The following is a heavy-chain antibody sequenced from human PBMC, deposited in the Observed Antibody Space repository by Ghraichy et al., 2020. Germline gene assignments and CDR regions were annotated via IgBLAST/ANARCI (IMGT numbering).Heavy chain of an antibody. Sequence: ASVKVSCKASGYTFTNYDINWVRQATGQGLEWMGWMNPNSGNTGYAQKFQGRVTMTRNTSISTAYMELSSLRSEDTAVYYCARGIRTVEYYYGMDVWGQGTTVTVSS. CDR1: GYTFTNYD. J-gene: IGHJ6*02. D-gene: IGHD4-11*01. CDR2: MNPNSGNT. CDR3: ARGIRTVEYYYGMDV. V-gene: IGHV1-8*01.